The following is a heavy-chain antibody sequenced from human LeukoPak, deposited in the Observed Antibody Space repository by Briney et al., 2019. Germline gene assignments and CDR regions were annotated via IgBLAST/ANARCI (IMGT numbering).Heavy chain of an antibody. D-gene: IGHD2-2*01. V-gene: IGHV3-74*01. CDR3: SRAYVAPIVVVPAGIGY. CDR1: GFTFSSYW. J-gene: IGHJ4*02. CDR2: INTDGSST. Sequence: GGSLRLSCAASGFTFSSYWMHWVRQAPGKGLVWVSRINTDGSSTTYADSVKGRFTISRDNAKNTLYLQMNSLRAEDTAVYYCSRAYVAPIVVVPAGIGYWGQGTLVTVSS.